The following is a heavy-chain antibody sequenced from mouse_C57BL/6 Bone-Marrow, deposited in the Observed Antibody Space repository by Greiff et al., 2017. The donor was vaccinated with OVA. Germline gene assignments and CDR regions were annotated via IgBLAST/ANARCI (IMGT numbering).Heavy chain of an antibody. CDR3: AKNGGYGSSIFAY. V-gene: IGHV2-5*01. Sequence: QVHVKQSGPGLVQPSQSLSITCTVSGFSLTSYGVHWVRQSPGKGLEWLGVICRGGSTDYNAAFMSRLSITKDNSKSQVFFKMNSLQADDTAIYYGAKNGGYGSSIFAYWGQGTLVTVSA. J-gene: IGHJ3*01. CDR2: ICRGGST. CDR1: GFSLTSYG. D-gene: IGHD1-1*01.